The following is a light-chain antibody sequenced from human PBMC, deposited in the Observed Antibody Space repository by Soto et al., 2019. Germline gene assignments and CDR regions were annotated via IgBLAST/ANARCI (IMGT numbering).Light chain of an antibody. CDR1: QSVSNN. V-gene: IGKV3-15*01. CDR2: RAS. CDR3: QXYNDWPPRIS. J-gene: IGKJ4*01. Sequence: EIVMTQSPATLSVSPGERATLSCRASQSVSNNLAWYQQKPGQAPRLLIYRASTRATGIPARFSGSGSGTXXXXXXXSXXXXDXAVXYXQXYNDWPPRISFGGGTKVEIK.